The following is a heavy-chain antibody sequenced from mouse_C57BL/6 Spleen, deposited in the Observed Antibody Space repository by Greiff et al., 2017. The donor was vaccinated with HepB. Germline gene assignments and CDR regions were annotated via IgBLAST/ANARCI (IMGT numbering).Heavy chain of an antibody. CDR1: GYTFTDYY. CDR3: ARDNYRYFDV. V-gene: IGHV1-26*01. J-gene: IGHJ1*03. CDR2: INPNNGGT. Sequence: EVQLQQSGPELVKPGASVKISCKASGYTFTDYYMNWVKQSHGKSLEWIGDINPNNGGTSYNQKFKGKATLTVDKSSSTAYMELRSLTSEDSAVYYCARDNYRYFDVWGTGTTVTVSS.